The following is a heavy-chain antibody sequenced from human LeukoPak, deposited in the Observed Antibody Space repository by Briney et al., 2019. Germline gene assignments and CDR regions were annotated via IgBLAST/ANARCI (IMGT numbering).Heavy chain of an antibody. J-gene: IGHJ3*02. CDR2: IYYSGSI. CDR1: GGSISSYY. Sequence: SETLSLTCTVSGGSISSYYWSWIRQPPGKGLEWIGYIYYSGSINYNPSLKSRVTISVDTSKNQFSLKLSSVTAADTAVYYCARTDCSSTSCLDAFDIWGQGTMVTVSS. D-gene: IGHD2-2*01. V-gene: IGHV4-59*01. CDR3: ARTDCSSTSCLDAFDI.